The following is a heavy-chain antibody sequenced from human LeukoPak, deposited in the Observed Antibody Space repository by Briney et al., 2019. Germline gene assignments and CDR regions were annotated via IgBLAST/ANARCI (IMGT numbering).Heavy chain of an antibody. Sequence: GGSLRLSWAASGFTFSSYGMHWVRQAPGKGLEWVAFIRYDGSNKYYADSVKGRFTISRDNSKNTLYLQMNSLRAEDTAVYYCAKDTPTYYDILTGYSGGYFDYWGQGTLVTVSS. D-gene: IGHD3-9*01. CDR1: GFTFSSYG. CDR2: IRYDGSNK. V-gene: IGHV3-30*02. J-gene: IGHJ4*02. CDR3: AKDTPTYYDILTGYSGGYFDY.